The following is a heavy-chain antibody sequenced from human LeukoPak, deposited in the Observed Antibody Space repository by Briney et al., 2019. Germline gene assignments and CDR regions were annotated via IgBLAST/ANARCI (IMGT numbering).Heavy chain of an antibody. CDR3: ASYYYDSGVDY. Sequence: SETLSLTCTVSGGSISSYYWSWIRQPPGKGLEWIGYIYYSGSTNYNPSLKSRVTISVDTSKNQFSLKLSSVTAADTAVYYCASYYYDSGVDYWGQGTLVTVSS. D-gene: IGHD3-10*01. V-gene: IGHV4-59*01. J-gene: IGHJ4*02. CDR2: IYYSGST. CDR1: GGSISSYY.